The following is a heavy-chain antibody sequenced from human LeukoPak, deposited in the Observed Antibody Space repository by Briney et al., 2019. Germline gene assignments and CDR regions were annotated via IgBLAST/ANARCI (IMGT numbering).Heavy chain of an antibody. Sequence: GGSLRLSCAASGFTFSSYAMSWVRKAPGKGLEWVSGIIGSGGSTYYAESVKGRFTISRDNSKNTLYLQINSLRAEDTAVYYCAKEIQIYSSGWYGGTDYWGQGTLVTVSS. CDR2: IIGSGGST. J-gene: IGHJ4*02. V-gene: IGHV3-23*01. D-gene: IGHD6-13*01. CDR3: AKEIQIYSSGWYGGTDY. CDR1: GFTFSSYA.